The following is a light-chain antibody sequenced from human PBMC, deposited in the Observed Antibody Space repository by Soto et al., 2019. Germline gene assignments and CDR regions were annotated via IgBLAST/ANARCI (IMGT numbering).Light chain of an antibody. J-gene: IGKJ2*01. Sequence: DIQMTQSPSSLSASVGDRVTVTCRASQSIARYLNWYQQKPGKAPKLLIYDVSSLQTGVPSRFSGDESGTDFTLTISSLQPEDFVTYYCQQSFSAPRTFGQGTKLEI. CDR3: QQSFSAPRT. V-gene: IGKV1-39*01. CDR1: QSIARY. CDR2: DVS.